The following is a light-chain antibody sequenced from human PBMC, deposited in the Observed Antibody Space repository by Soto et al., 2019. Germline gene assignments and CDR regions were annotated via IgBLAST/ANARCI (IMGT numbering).Light chain of an antibody. Sequence: EIVLTPAPGTLSLSPEESATLSCRASQSFSSSYLAWYQQKHGQAPRLLIYGASSRATGLPDRFSGSGAGTDFTLTSSRLEPEDLAVYYRQHYGSSFTFGHGTKVDIK. V-gene: IGKV3-20*01. CDR1: QSFSSSY. J-gene: IGKJ3*01. CDR3: QHYGSSFT. CDR2: GAS.